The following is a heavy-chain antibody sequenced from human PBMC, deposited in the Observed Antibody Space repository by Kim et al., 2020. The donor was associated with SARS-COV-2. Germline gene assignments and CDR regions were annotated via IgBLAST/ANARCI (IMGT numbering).Heavy chain of an antibody. Sequence: GGSLRLSCAASGFTFSNAWMSWVRQAPGKGLEWVGRIKSKTDGGTTDYAAPVKGRFTISRDDSKNTLYLQMNSLKTEDTAVYYCTALWGELLDYYYYYGMDVWGQGTTVTVSS. CDR2: IKSKTDGGTT. V-gene: IGHV3-15*01. D-gene: IGHD1-26*01. J-gene: IGHJ6*02. CDR3: TALWGELLDYYYYYGMDV. CDR1: GFTFSNAW.